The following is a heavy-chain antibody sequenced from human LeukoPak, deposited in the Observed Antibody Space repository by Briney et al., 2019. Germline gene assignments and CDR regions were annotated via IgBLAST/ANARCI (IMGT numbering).Heavy chain of an antibody. CDR1: GFTFDAYG. CDR3: AKARDYVWGSYYPPDYYYMDV. D-gene: IGHD3-16*01. V-gene: IGHV3-20*04. J-gene: IGHJ6*03. CDR2: INWNGGST. Sequence: GGSLRRSCAAYGFTFDAYGMSWVRQAPGKGLEWVSGINWNGGSTGYADSVKGRFTISRYNAKNSLYLQMNSLRAEDTALYYCAKARDYVWGSYYPPDYYYMDVWGKGTTVTVSS.